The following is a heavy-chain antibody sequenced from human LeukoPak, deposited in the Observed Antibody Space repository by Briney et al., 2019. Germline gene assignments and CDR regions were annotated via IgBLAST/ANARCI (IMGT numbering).Heavy chain of an antibody. V-gene: IGHV6-1*01. Sequence: SQTLSLTCVVSGDSVSSKNGAWNWIRQSPSRGLEWLGRTYYRSKWYNDYAESMEGRMTISQDTSKNQYSLHLNSVTPDDTAVYYCARDFGTTGWHTFDYWGQGTLVTASS. CDR2: TYYRSKWYN. CDR3: ARDFGTTGWHTFDY. CDR1: GDSVSSKNGA. J-gene: IGHJ4*02. D-gene: IGHD6-19*01.